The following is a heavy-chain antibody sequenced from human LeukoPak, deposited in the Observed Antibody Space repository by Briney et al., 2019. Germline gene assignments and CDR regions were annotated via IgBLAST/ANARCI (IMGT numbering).Heavy chain of an antibody. CDR1: GGSISGSYY. V-gene: IGHV4-61*02. CDR3: ARERVGIFGVVMYHDAFDI. CDR2: IYTSGST. D-gene: IGHD3-3*01. Sequence: SETLSLTCTVSGGSISGSYYWSWIRQPAGKGLEWIGRIYTSGSTNYNPSLKSRVTLSVDTSKNQFSLKLSSVTAADTAVYYCARERVGIFGVVMYHDAFDIWGQGTMVTVSS. J-gene: IGHJ3*02.